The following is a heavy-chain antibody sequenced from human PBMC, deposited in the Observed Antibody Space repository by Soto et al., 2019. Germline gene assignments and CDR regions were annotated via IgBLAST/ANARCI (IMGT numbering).Heavy chain of an antibody. CDR2: IKQDGSEK. Sequence: GGSLRLSCAASGFTFSSYWMIWVRQAPGKGLEWVANIKQDGSEKYYVDSVKGRFTISRDNAKNSLYLQMNSLRAEDTAVYYCARVQSQRYGGNGAYYYYGMDVWGQGTTVTVSS. V-gene: IGHV3-7*03. J-gene: IGHJ6*02. CDR3: ARVQSQRYGGNGAYYYYGMDV. CDR1: GFTFSSYW. D-gene: IGHD2-15*01.